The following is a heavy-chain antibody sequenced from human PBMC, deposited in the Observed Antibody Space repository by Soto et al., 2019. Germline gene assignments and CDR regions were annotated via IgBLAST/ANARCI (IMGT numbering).Heavy chain of an antibody. J-gene: IGHJ5*02. CDR1: GATISGFY. D-gene: IGHD1-1*01. CDR2: IYATGTT. V-gene: IGHV4-4*07. Sequence: SETLSLTCTVSGATISGFYWSWIRKSAGKGLEWIGRIYATGTTDYNPSLKSRVMMSVDTSKKQFSLKLRSVTAADTAVYYCVRDGTKTLRDWFDPWGQGISVTVS. CDR3: VRDGTKTLRDWFDP.